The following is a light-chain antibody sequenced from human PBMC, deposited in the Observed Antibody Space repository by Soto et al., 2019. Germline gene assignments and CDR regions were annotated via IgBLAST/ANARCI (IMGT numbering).Light chain of an antibody. Sequence: QSALTQPASVSGSPGQSITISCTGTSSDIGTYDYVSWYQHHPGKAPKLMIYEVTNRPSGVSDRFSGSKSGKTASLTISGLQAEDEADYYCSSYTTTNAPVVFGGGTKLTVL. CDR3: SSYTTTNAPVV. V-gene: IGLV2-14*01. CDR2: EVT. CDR1: SSDIGTYDY. J-gene: IGLJ2*01.